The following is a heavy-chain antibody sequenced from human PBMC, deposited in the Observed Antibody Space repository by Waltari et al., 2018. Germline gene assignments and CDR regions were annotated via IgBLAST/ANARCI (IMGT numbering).Heavy chain of an antibody. Sequence: QVQLVQSGAEVKKPGSSVKVSCKASGGTFSSYAISWVRQAPGQGLEWMGGIIPILGIANYAQKFQGRVTITADESTSTAYMELSSLRSEDTAVYYCARQPGYSSGLGNWFDPWGQGTLVTVSS. J-gene: IGHJ5*02. V-gene: IGHV1-69*04. CDR1: GGTFSSYA. CDR2: IIPILGIA. CDR3: ARQPGYSSGLGNWFDP. D-gene: IGHD6-19*01.